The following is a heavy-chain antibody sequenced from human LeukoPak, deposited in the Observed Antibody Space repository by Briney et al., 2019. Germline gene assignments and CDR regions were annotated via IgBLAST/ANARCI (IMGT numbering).Heavy chain of an antibody. J-gene: IGHJ4*02. CDR1: GFTFSNYA. CDR2: ISGSDEST. Sequence: GGSLRLSCAASGFTFSNYAMSWVRQAPGKGLEWVSAISGSDESTYYADSVKGRFTISRDNSKNTLYLQMNTVRADDTAVYYCAKASYGSGSYYTSLADWGQGTLVTVSS. D-gene: IGHD3-10*01. V-gene: IGHV3-23*01. CDR3: AKASYGSGSYYTSLAD.